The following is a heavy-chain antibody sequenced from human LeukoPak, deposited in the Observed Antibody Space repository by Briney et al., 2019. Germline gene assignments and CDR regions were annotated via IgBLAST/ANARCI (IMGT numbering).Heavy chain of an antibody. Sequence: PGGSLRLSCAASGFTFSSSWMTWVRQAPGKGLEWVANIKEDGSQKNYVDSVKGRFTISRDNAKNSPYLQMNSLRVEDTAVYYCARDRAYNTFDYWGQGTLVTVSS. J-gene: IGHJ4*02. V-gene: IGHV3-7*01. CDR3: ARDRAYNTFDY. CDR2: IKEDGSQK. D-gene: IGHD2-21*01. CDR1: GFTFSSSW.